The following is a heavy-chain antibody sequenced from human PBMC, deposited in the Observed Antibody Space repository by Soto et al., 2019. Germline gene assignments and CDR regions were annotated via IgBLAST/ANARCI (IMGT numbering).Heavy chain of an antibody. CDR3: TTGQRPIRFLEWLSRYYFDF. CDR2: FDPEDGKT. D-gene: IGHD3-3*01. V-gene: IGHV1-24*01. Sequence: QLQLVQSGAEVKKPGASVKVSCKVSGYTLAELSMHWVRQAPGKGLEWMGGFDPEDGKTTYAQKFQGRVTMTEDTSTDTAYMELSSLRSEDTAIYFCTTGQRPIRFLEWLSRYYFDFWGQGTLVTVS. J-gene: IGHJ4*02. CDR1: GYTLAELS.